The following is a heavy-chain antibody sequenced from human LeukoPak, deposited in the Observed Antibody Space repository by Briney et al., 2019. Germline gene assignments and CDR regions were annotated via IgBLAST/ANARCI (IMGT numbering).Heavy chain of an antibody. CDR3: AKDLRSPYYYDSSGCSSTPDY. Sequence: PGGSLRLSCAASGFTFSSYAMSWVRQAPGKGLEWVSAISGSGGSTYYADSVKGRFTISRDNSKNTLYLQMNSLRAEDTAVYYCAKDLRSPYYYDSSGCSSTPDYWGQGTLVTVSS. J-gene: IGHJ4*02. CDR1: GFTFSSYA. V-gene: IGHV3-23*01. D-gene: IGHD3-22*01. CDR2: ISGSGGST.